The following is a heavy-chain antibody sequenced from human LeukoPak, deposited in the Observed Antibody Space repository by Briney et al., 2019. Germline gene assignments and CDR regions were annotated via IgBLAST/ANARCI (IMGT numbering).Heavy chain of an antibody. Sequence: GGPLRLSCETSGFTFSHYGMHWVRQAPGAGLEWVAVIWSDASNTYYADSVKGRFTISRDNSRNTLYLQMSSLRAEDTAVYYCAKDAERGFDYSNSLNYWGQGTLVTVSS. CDR2: IWSDASNT. D-gene: IGHD4-11*01. V-gene: IGHV3-33*06. CDR3: AKDAERGFDYSNSLNY. CDR1: GFTFSHYG. J-gene: IGHJ4*02.